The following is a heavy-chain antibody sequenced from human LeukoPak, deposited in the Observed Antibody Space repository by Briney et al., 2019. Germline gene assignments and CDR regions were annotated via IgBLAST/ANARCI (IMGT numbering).Heavy chain of an antibody. D-gene: IGHD3-10*01. J-gene: IGHJ4*02. CDR1: GGTFSSYA. Sequence: SVKVSCKASGGTFSSYAISWVRQAPGQGLEWMGRIIPIFGTANYAQKFQGRATITTDESTSTAYMELSSLRSEDTAVYYCASRARLGSALPGVDYWGQGTLVTPSS. V-gene: IGHV1-69*05. CDR2: IIPIFGTA. CDR3: ASRARLGSALPGVDY.